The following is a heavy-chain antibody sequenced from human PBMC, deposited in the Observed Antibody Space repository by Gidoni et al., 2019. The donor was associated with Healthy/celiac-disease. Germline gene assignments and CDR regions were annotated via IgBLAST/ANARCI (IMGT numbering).Heavy chain of an antibody. V-gene: IGHV4-39*01. CDR3: AGRVNSGYEALSWFDP. CDR2: IYYCGSN. J-gene: IGHJ5*02. D-gene: IGHD5-12*01. Sequence: QLQLQDSGPGLVKPSETPFLTCTVPGGSISSRSYYWGWIRQPPGKGLEWIGRIYYCGSNYYNPCLKSRVTVSVDTSKNQFSLKLSSVTAADTAVYYCAGRVNSGYEALSWFDPWGQGTLVTVSS. CDR1: GGSISSRSYY.